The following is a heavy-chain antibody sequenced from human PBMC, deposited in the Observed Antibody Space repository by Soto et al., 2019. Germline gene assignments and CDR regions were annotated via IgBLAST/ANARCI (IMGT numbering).Heavy chain of an antibody. J-gene: IGHJ6*02. V-gene: IGHV4-34*01. D-gene: IGHD6-19*01. Sequence: SETLSLTCAVYGGSFSGYYWSWIRQPPGKGLEWIGEISHVGSTNYNPSLKSRVTISVDTSKNQISLKLSSVTAADTAVYYCARGGEQWLPYHYYYGMDVWGQGTTVTVSS. CDR1: GGSFSGYY. CDR2: ISHVGST. CDR3: ARGGEQWLPYHYYYGMDV.